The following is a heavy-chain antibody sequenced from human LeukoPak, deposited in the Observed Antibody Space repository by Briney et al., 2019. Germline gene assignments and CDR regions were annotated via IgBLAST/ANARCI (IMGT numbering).Heavy chain of an antibody. D-gene: IGHD6-13*01. CDR1: GYTFIANY. J-gene: IGHJ4*02. CDR2: INPNGGGT. V-gene: IGHV1-2*04. Sequence: ASVKVSCKASGYTFIANYIHWVRQAPGQGLEWMGWINPNGGGTNYAQKFQGWVTMTRDTSISTLYMELSRLKSDDTAVYYCARGFGSSWFDYWGQGTLVTVSS. CDR3: ARGFGSSWFDY.